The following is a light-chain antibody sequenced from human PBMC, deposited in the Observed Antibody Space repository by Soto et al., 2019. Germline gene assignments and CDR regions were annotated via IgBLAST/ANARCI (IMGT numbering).Light chain of an antibody. CDR1: EDISSY. CDR3: QQVKRSPLP. CDR2: GES. V-gene: IGKV1-9*01. J-gene: IGKJ4*01. Sequence: DIQLTQSPSFLSASVGDRVSITCRASEDISSYLAWYQRKPGKAPKVLISGESTLQSGVPSSFSGSGYGTEFTLTISSLQPEDFATYYCQQVKRSPLPFGGGTKVEIK.